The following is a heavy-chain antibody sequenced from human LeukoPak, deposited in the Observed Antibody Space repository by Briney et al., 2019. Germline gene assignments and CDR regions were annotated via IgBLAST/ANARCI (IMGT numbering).Heavy chain of an antibody. V-gene: IGHV3-9*01. CDR1: GFTFDDYA. D-gene: IGHD3-22*01. J-gene: IGHJ4*02. CDR2: ISWNSGSI. Sequence: GGSLRLSCAASGFTFDDYAMHWVRQAPGKGLEWVSGISWNSGSIGYADSVKGRFTISRDNSKNTLYLQMNSLRAEDTAVYYCAKGYYYDSSGYYYSGYFDYWGQGTLVTVSS. CDR3: AKGYYYDSSGYYYSGYFDY.